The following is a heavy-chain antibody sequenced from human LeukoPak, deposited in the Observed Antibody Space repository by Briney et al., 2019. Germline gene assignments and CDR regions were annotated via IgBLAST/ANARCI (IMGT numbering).Heavy chain of an antibody. J-gene: IGHJ5*02. CDR1: GYTFTGYY. CDR2: INPNSGGT. V-gene: IGHV1-2*06. CDR3: ARRGDVVVPAAMRRNWFDP. Sequence: ASVKVSCKASGYTFTGYYMHWVRQAPGQGLEWMGRINPNSGGTNYAQKFQGRVTMTRDTSISTAYMELSRLRSDDTAVYYCARRGDVVVPAAMRRNWFDPWGQGTLVTVSS. D-gene: IGHD2-2*01.